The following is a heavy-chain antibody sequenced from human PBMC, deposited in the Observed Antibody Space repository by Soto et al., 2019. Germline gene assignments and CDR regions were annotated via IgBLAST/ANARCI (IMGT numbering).Heavy chain of an antibody. V-gene: IGHV3-9*01. J-gene: IGHJ3*02. CDR3: AKDIRAATGGFDI. D-gene: IGHD6-25*01. Sequence: EVQLVESGGGLVQPGRSLRLSCAASGFSFDDYAMHWVRQAPGRGLEWVSGISWNSGYVGYADSVKGRFTISRDNAKNSLYFQMNSLRAEDTALYYCAKDIRAATGGFDIWGQGTMVTVSS. CDR2: ISWNSGYV. CDR1: GFSFDDYA.